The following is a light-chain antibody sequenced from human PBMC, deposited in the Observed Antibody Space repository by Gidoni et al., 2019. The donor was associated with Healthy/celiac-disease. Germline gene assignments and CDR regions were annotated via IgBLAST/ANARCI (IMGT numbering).Light chain of an antibody. Sequence: DIVMTQSPLSLPVTPGEPASISCRSSQSRLHSNGYNYVDWYLQKPGQSPQLLFYLCSNRAAGVADRFSGSGSGTDFTLKISRVEAEDVGVYYCMQALQISLTFGGGTKVEIK. CDR3: MQALQISLT. CDR1: QSRLHSNGYNY. CDR2: LCS. J-gene: IGKJ4*01. V-gene: IGKV2-28*01.